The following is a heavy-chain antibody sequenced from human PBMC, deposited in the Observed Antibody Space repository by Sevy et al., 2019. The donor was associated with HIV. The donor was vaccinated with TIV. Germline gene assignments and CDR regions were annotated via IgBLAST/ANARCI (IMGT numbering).Heavy chain of an antibody. J-gene: IGHJ4*02. CDR2: MNHNSGET. D-gene: IGHD3-10*01. CDR3: ARDEQRPYYYGSGNMGH. CDR1: GYTFTNYE. V-gene: IGHV1-8*01. Sequence: ASVKVSCKASGYTFTNYEINWVRQATGQGLEWMGRMNHNSGETGYATQFHGRVTMTRNKSLKIAYMELGSLKSDDTAVYYCARDEQRPYYYGSGNMGHWGQGTLVTVSS.